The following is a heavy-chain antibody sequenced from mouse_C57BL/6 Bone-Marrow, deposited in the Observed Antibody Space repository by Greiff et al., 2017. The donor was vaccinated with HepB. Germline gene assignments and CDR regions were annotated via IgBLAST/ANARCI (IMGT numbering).Heavy chain of an antibody. J-gene: IGHJ2*01. D-gene: IGHD1-1*01. Sequence: QVQLKQPGTELVKPGASVKLSCKASGYTFTSYWMHWVKQRPGQGLEWIGNINPSNGGTNYNEKFKSKATLTVDKSSSTAYMQLSSLTSEDSAVYYCARGPTVVATRYYFDYWGQGTTLTVSS. CDR3: ARGPTVVATRYYFDY. CDR1: GYTFTSYW. V-gene: IGHV1-53*01. CDR2: INPSNGGT.